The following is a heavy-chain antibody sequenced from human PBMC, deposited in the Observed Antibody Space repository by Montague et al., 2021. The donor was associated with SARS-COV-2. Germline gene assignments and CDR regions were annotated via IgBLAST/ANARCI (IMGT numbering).Heavy chain of an antibody. Sequence: SETLSLTCIVSGGFISDSYYWAWIRQAPGKGLEWLGSLYRSRSVXSNPSLKSRVSISVDKSKNHFSLRLTSATAAETAVYYRVRGAEEAHFAMDVWGQGTTVTVSS. V-gene: IGHV4-39*02. CDR1: GGFISDSYY. D-gene: IGHD3-10*01. CDR2: LYRSRSV. J-gene: IGHJ6*02. CDR3: VRGAEEAHFAMDV.